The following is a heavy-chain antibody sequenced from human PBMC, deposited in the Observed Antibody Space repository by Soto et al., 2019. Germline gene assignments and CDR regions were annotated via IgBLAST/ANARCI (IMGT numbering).Heavy chain of an antibody. J-gene: IGHJ4*02. Sequence: PGGSLRLSCAASGFTFSSDWMHWLRQAPGRGLGWVSRMNGDGSDISYADSVKGRFTISRDNARNTLYLHMNTLRAEDTGVYFCARDTTMGLDNWGQGTLVTVSS. CDR2: MNGDGSDI. D-gene: IGHD3-10*01. CDR1: GFTFSSDW. V-gene: IGHV3-74*01. CDR3: ARDTTMGLDN.